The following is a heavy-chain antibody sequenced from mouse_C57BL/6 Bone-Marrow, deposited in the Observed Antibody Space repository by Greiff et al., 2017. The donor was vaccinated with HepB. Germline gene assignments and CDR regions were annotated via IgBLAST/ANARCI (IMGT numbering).Heavy chain of an antibody. Sequence: QVQLQQPGAELVKPGASVKVSCKASGYTFTSYWMHWVKQRPGQGLEWIGRIHPSDSDTNYNQKFKGKATLTVDKSSSTAYMQLSSLTSEDSAVYYCAIFYYCGSSSWYFDYWGQGTTLTVSS. CDR3: AIFYYCGSSSWYFDY. V-gene: IGHV1-74*01. CDR1: GYTFTSYW. D-gene: IGHD1-1*01. CDR2: IHPSDSDT. J-gene: IGHJ2*01.